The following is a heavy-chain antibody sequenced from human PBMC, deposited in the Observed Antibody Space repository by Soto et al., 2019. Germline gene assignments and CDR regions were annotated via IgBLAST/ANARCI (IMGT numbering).Heavy chain of an antibody. CDR2: ISPSGGNT. CDR3: AKGFVGVCYHCSYHFDS. CDR1: GLNFSSHS. Sequence: GGSLRLSCAASGLNFSSHSMNWVRQAPGKGLEWVSGISPSGGNTYYADSVKGRFTISRDNSKNTLYLQMNSLRAEDTAVYYCAKGFVGVCYHCSYHFDSWGQGALVTAPQ. J-gene: IGHJ4*02. V-gene: IGHV3-23*01. D-gene: IGHD2-8*01.